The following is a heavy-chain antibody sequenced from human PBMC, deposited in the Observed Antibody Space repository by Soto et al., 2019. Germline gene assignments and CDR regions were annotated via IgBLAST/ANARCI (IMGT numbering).Heavy chain of an antibody. CDR3: ARDYYKYYDSSGYYRSPAY. CDR1: AFTFKNHW. Sequence: GGSLRLSCAASAFTFKNHWMHWVRQVPGKGPVWVSRINGDGSFTSYADAVKDRFTISRDNSRNTLFLQMNSLRAEDTAVYYCARDYYKYYDSSGYYRSPAYWGQGTLVTVSS. J-gene: IGHJ4*02. CDR2: INGDGSFT. V-gene: IGHV3-74*01. D-gene: IGHD3-22*01.